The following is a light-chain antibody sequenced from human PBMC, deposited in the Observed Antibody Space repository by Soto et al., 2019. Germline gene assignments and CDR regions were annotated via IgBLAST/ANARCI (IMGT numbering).Light chain of an antibody. CDR2: DVN. Sequence: QSALTQPASVSGSPGQSITISCTGSSSDIGGYNYVSWYQQHPGKAPKLMIFDVNNRPSGVSNRFSGSKSDNTASLAISGLQAEDEADYYCSSYTSSSTLYVFGTGTKLTVL. CDR3: SSYTSSSTLYV. V-gene: IGLV2-14*01. J-gene: IGLJ1*01. CDR1: SSDIGGYNY.